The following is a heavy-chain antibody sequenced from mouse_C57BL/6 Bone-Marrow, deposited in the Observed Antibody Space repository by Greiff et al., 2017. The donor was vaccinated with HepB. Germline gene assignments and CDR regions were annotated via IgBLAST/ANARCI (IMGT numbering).Heavy chain of an antibody. CDR3: AIYYGSTLFDY. J-gene: IGHJ2*01. Sequence: EVKLQESGGGLVKPGGSLKLSCAASGFTFSSYAMSWVRQTPEKRLEWVATISDGGSYTYYPDNVKGRFTISRDNAKNNLYLQMSHLKSEDTAMYYCAIYYGSTLFDYWGQGTTLTVSS. CDR2: ISDGGSYT. V-gene: IGHV5-4*03. CDR1: GFTFSSYA. D-gene: IGHD1-1*01.